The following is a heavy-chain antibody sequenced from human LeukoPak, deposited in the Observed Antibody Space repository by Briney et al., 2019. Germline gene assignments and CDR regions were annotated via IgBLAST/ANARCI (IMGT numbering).Heavy chain of an antibody. CDR1: GYTFTGYY. CDR3: ARVKLSNPEQVVPAAILHIYYGMDV. D-gene: IGHD2-2*01. Sequence: GASVKVSCKASGYTFTGYYMHWVRQAPGQGLEWMGWINPNSGGTNYAQKFQGRVTMTRDTSISTAYMELSRLSSDDTAVYYCARVKLSNPEQVVPAAILHIYYGMDVSGQGTTVTVSS. V-gene: IGHV1-2*02. J-gene: IGHJ6*02. CDR2: INPNSGGT.